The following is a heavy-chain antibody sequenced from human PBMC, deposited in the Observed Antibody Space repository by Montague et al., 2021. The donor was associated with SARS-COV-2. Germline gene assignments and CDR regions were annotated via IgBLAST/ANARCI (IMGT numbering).Heavy chain of an antibody. V-gene: IGHV4-59*08. CDR1: GGSIRSYY. J-gene: IGHJ2*01. Sequence: SETLSLTCEVSGGSIRSYYWSWIRQTPGKGLEWIAYIFDSGNSNYNPSLKSRVSTSVDTSKNQFSLNLTSVTAADTAVYYCARRLMGDLVADWFFDVWGRGTLVTVSS. CDR3: ARRLMGDLVADWFFDV. CDR2: IFDSGNS. D-gene: IGHD5-12*01.